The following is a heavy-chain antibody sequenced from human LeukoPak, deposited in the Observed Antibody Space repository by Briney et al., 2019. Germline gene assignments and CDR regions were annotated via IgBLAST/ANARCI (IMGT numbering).Heavy chain of an antibody. Sequence: SETLSLTCTVSGGSISSYYWSWIRQPPGKGLEWIGYIYYSGSTNYNPSLKSRVTISVDTSKNQFSLKLSSVTAADTAVYYCARQAVGAVAPPPLYYFDYWGQGTLVTVSS. CDR1: GGSISSYY. J-gene: IGHJ4*02. D-gene: IGHD6-19*01. V-gene: IGHV4-59*08. CDR2: IYYSGST. CDR3: ARQAVGAVAPPPLYYFDY.